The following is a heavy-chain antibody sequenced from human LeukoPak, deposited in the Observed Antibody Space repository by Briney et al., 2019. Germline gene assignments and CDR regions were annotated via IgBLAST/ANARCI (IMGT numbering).Heavy chain of an antibody. CDR3: ATEEADTAMLVDY. CDR2: ISTGSSTI. CDR1: GFTFSTYS. Sequence: GGSLRLSCAASGFTFSTYSMNWVRQAPGKGLEWVSYISTGSSTIYYADSVKGRFTISRDNAKNTLYLQMNSLRAEDTAVYYCATEEADTAMLVDYWGQGTLVTVSS. J-gene: IGHJ4*02. D-gene: IGHD5-18*01. V-gene: IGHV3-48*01.